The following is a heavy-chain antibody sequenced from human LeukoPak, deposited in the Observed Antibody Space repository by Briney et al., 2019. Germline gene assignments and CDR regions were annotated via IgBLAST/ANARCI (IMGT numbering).Heavy chain of an antibody. CDR1: GFTFSSYA. V-gene: IGHV3-11*01. CDR2: ISSSGSTI. Sequence: GGSLRLSCAASGFTFSSYAMSWIRQAPGKGLEWVSYISSSGSTIYYADSVKGRFTISRDNAKNSLYLQMNSLRAEDTAVYYCAKHLSGSYAFDVWGQGTMVTVSS. CDR3: AKHLSGSYAFDV. D-gene: IGHD3-22*01. J-gene: IGHJ3*01.